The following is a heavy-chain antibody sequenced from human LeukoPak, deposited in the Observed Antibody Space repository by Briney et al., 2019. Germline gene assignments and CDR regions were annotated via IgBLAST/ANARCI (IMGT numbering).Heavy chain of an antibody. V-gene: IGHV4-4*07. J-gene: IGHJ4*02. Sequence: SETLSLTCTVSGGSISNFYWSWIRQPAGKGLEWIGRIYTSGSTNYNPSLKSRVTMSIDTSKSQFSLKLSSVTAADTAVYYCARGLPYYYDSSGYYVEVLWDYWGQGTLVTVSS. D-gene: IGHD3-22*01. CDR3: ARGLPYYYDSSGYYVEVLWDY. CDR2: IYTSGST. CDR1: GGSISNFY.